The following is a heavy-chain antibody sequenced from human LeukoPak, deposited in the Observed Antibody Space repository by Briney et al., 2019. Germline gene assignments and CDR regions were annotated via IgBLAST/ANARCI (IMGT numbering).Heavy chain of an antibody. J-gene: IGHJ6*02. CDR1: GFLFSSFW. CDR3: ARLSGSTGITMVRGVRVDYYYGTDV. V-gene: IGHV3-7*01. Sequence: RGSLRLSCEASGFLFSSFWMNWVRQAPGKGPEWVANIKQDGSEKYYVDSVKGRLTISRDNAKNSLYLEMNSLRAEDTAVYYCARLSGSTGITMVRGVRVDYYYGTDVWGQGTTVTVSS. D-gene: IGHD3-10*01. CDR2: IKQDGSEK.